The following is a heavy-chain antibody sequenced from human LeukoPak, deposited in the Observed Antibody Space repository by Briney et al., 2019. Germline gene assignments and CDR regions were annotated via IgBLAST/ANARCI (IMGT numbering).Heavy chain of an antibody. J-gene: IGHJ4*02. CDR2: IWYDGSNK. CDR3: ARDREAMVRGVPFDY. Sequence: GRSLRLSCAASGFTFSSYGMHWVRQAPGKGPEWVAVIWYDGSNKYYADSVKGRFTISRDNSKNTLYLQMNSLRAEDTAVYYCARDREAMVRGVPFDYWGQGTLVTVSS. CDR1: GFTFSSYG. V-gene: IGHV3-33*01. D-gene: IGHD3-10*01.